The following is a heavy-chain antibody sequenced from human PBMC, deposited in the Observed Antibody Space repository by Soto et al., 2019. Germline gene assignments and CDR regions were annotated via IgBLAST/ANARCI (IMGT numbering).Heavy chain of an antibody. Sequence: QVQLVQSGAEVKKPGASVRVSCKASGYSFSSYYIHWVRQAPGQGLEWMGIIKPSGGFTTYAQKFRCRVTMTRDTPTSTVYMELSSLRSEDTAVYYCARGDSSCSYYFDYWGQGTLVTVSS. D-gene: IGHD3-22*01. CDR2: IKPSGGFT. J-gene: IGHJ4*02. CDR1: GYSFSSYY. CDR3: ARGDSSCSYYFDY. V-gene: IGHV1-46*01.